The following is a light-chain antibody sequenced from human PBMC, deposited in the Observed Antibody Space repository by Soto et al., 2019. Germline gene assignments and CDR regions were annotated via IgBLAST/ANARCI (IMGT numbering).Light chain of an antibody. CDR2: AAS. CDR3: QQSYSSPET. CDR1: QSIDNY. V-gene: IGKV1-39*01. Sequence: DIQMTQSPSSLSASVGARVNITCRESQSIDNYLNWYQQKPGKAPNLLIYAASTLLSGVPSRFSGRGSGTHFTLTISSLQPEDFATYYCQQSYSSPETFGQGTKVEIK. J-gene: IGKJ1*01.